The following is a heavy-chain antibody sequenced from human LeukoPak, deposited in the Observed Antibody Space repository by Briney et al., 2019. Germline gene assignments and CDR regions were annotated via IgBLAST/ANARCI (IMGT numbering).Heavy chain of an antibody. J-gene: IGHJ3*02. D-gene: IGHD3-9*01. V-gene: IGHV1-2*02. CDR1: GYTFTGYY. CDR2: INPNSGGT. CDR3: ARRRVGLRYFDWLNDAFDI. Sequence: VASVKVSCKASGYTFTGYYMHWVRQAPGQGLEWMGWINPNSGGTNYAQKFQGRVTMTRDTSISTAYMELSRLRSDDTAVYYCARRRVGLRYFDWLNDAFDIWGQGTMVTVSS.